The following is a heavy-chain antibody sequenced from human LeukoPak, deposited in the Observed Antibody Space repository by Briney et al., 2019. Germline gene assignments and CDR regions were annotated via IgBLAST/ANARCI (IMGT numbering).Heavy chain of an antibody. D-gene: IGHD3-9*01. V-gene: IGHV4-39*07. CDR1: GRSISTRNYY. CDR2: IFYSGST. J-gene: IGHJ3*02. CDR3: AKTELLRYFDWTTFGSFDI. Sequence: PSETLSLTCSVSGRSISTRNYYWGWIRQPPGKGREWIGNIFYSGSTYYSPSLKSRVAISLDTSRNQFSLNLDSVTAADTAVYYCAKTELLRYFDWTTFGSFDIWGQGTMVTVSS.